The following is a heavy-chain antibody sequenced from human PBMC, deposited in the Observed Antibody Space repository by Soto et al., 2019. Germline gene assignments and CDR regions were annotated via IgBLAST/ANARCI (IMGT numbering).Heavy chain of an antibody. CDR3: ARDVPYRSEQLVGDWFDP. CDR2: IYYSGST. V-gene: IGHV4-31*03. CDR1: GGSISSSTYY. J-gene: IGHJ5*02. Sequence: PSETLSLTCTVSGGSISSSTYYWGWIRQPPGKGLEWIGYIYYSGSTYYNPSLKSRVTISVDTSKNQFSLKLSSVTAADTAVYYCARDVPYRSEQLVGDWFDPWGQGTLVTVSS. D-gene: IGHD6-6*01.